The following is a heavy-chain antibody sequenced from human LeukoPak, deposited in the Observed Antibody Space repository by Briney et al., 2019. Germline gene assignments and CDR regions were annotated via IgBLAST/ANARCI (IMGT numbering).Heavy chain of an antibody. CDR1: GGSFSGYY. J-gene: IGHJ4*02. CDR2: ISGSGGST. Sequence: ETLSLTCAVYGGSFSGYYWSWVRQAPGKGLEWVSAISGSGGSTYYADSVKGRFTISRDNSKNTLYLQMNSLRAEDTAVYYCAKDRYSSSWYLIDYWGQGTLVTVSS. D-gene: IGHD6-13*01. CDR3: AKDRYSSSWYLIDY. V-gene: IGHV3-23*01.